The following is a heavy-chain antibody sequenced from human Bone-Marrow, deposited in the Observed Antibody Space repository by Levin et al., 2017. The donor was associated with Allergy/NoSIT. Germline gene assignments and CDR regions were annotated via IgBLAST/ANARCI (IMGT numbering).Heavy chain of an antibody. J-gene: IGHJ4*02. CDR2: ISGSGGSA. CDR3: AKSVEFFWSGFDN. Sequence: GESLKISCEASGFTFSIFAMSWVRQAPGKGLEWVSTISGSGGSAYYADSVKGRFTVSRDTSKNTLFLQMNSLTAEDTAVYYCAKSVEFFWSGFDNWGPGTLVTVSS. V-gene: IGHV3-23*01. CDR1: GFTFSIFA. D-gene: IGHD3-3*01.